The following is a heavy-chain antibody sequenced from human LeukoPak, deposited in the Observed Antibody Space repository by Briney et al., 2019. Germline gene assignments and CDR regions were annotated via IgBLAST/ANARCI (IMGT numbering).Heavy chain of an antibody. D-gene: IGHD3-10*01. CDR2: ISSNGVST. V-gene: IGHV3-64*01. J-gene: IGHJ4*02. CDR1: GFTFSSYA. Sequence: TGGSLRLSCAASGFTFSSYAMHWVRQAPGKGLEYVSAISSNGVSTYYANSVKGRFTISRDNSKNTLYLQMGSLRAEDMAVYYCARGPHLWFGELLPFDYWGQGTLVTVSS. CDR3: ARGPHLWFGELLPFDY.